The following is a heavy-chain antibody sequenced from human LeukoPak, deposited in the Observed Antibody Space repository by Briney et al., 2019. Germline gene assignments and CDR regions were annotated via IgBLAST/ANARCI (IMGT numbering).Heavy chain of an antibody. CDR3: AKGAGYYDSSGYDY. D-gene: IGHD3-22*01. Sequence: GRSLRLSCAASGFTFSNYGMHWVRQAPGKGLEWVSFIRYDGSNKYYADSVKGRFTISRDNFKNTLYLQMNSLRAEDTAVYYCAKGAGYYDSSGYDYWGQGTLVTVSS. CDR1: GFTFSNYG. V-gene: IGHV3-30*02. CDR2: IRYDGSNK. J-gene: IGHJ4*02.